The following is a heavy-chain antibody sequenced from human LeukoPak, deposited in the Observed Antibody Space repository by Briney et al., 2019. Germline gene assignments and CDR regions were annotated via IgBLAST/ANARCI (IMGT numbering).Heavy chain of an antibody. D-gene: IGHD3-9*01. CDR2: IYYSGST. CDR1: GGSISSGDYY. J-gene: IGHJ4*02. Sequence: SETLSLTCTVSGGSISSGDYYWSWIRRPPGKGLEWIGYIYYSGSTNYNPSLKSRVTISVDTSKNQFSLKLSSVTAADTAVYYCARALSPYDILTGYYGLTYYFDYWGQGTLVTVSS. CDR3: ARALSPYDILTGYYGLTYYFDY. V-gene: IGHV4-61*08.